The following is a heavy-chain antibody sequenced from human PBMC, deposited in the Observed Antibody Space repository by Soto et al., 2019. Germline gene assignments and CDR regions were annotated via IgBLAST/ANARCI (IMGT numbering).Heavy chain of an antibody. V-gene: IGHV2-5*01. CDR1: GVSLSTSGGG. CDR2: IYWNDDK. CDR3: AHRRIAVARTATRNNWFDP. Sequence: SGPTLVNPTHTLTLTCTFSGVSLSTSGGGVGWIRQPPGKALEWLALIYWNDDKRYSPSLKSRLTITKDTSKNQVVLTMTNMDPFDTSTYYAAHRRIAVARTATRNNWFDPCGQGILVTVCS. J-gene: IGHJ5*02. D-gene: IGHD6-19*01.